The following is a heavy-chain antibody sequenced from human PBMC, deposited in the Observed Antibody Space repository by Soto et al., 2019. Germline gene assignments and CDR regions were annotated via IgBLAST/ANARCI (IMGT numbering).Heavy chain of an antibody. CDR1: GVSLSSNGVG. CDR2: IYWSDGK. CDR3: AHRSPYKRNWSSGLFDS. D-gene: IGHD1-1*01. J-gene: IGHJ4*02. V-gene: IGHV2-5*01. Sequence: QITLKESGPTLVKPTQTLTLTCSFSGVSLSSNGVGVGGVRQAPGKALEWLAFIYWSDGKRYSPSLKSRLTITKDTSSNQVFLTMTNVDPEDSGTYYCAHRSPYKRNWSSGLFDSWGLGTLVTVSS.